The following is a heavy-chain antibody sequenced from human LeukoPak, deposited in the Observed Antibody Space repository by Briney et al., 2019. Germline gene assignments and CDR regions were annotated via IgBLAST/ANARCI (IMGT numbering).Heavy chain of an antibody. V-gene: IGHV3-23*01. Sequence: GGSLRLSCAASGFTFSSYAMSWVRQAPGKGLEWVSAISGSGGSTYYADSVKGRFTISRDNAKTSLYLQMNSLRAEDTAVYYCARKIQLWPYDAFDIWGQGTMVTVSS. CDR2: ISGSGGST. CDR3: ARKIQLWPYDAFDI. D-gene: IGHD5-18*01. J-gene: IGHJ3*02. CDR1: GFTFSSYA.